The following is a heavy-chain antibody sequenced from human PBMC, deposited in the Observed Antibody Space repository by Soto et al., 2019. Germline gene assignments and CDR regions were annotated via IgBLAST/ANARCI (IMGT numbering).Heavy chain of an antibody. V-gene: IGHV4-59*01. CDR2: VDDSGTT. D-gene: IGHD2-15*01. CDR1: AGSMRNYY. Sequence: QVQLQQSGPGLVKPSETLSLTCSVSAGSMRNYYWSWIRQPPGKGLEWIGNVDDSGTTKYNPSLRSRVTISVDTSTNQFSLKLSSVIAADTAVYYCSRDVSCSGGSYYPNDWFDPWGQGTLVTVSS. J-gene: IGHJ5*02. CDR3: SRDVSCSGGSYYPNDWFDP.